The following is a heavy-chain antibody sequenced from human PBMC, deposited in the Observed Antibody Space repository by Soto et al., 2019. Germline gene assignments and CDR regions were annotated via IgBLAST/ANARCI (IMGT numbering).Heavy chain of an antibody. J-gene: IGHJ4*02. Sequence: LRLSCAASGFSFSDYVMHWVRQAPGKGLEWVAVMWYHRRDLFYTDSVKGRFTISRDNSKNTLFLQLSSLSAEDTAVYYCARAAQFNYGGNSGFDYWGQGTPVTVSS. CDR1: GFSFSDYV. CDR2: MWYHRRDL. CDR3: ARAAQFNYGGNSGFDY. V-gene: IGHV3-33*01. D-gene: IGHD4-17*01.